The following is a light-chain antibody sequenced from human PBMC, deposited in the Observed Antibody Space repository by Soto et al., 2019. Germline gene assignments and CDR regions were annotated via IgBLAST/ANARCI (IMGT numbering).Light chain of an antibody. CDR3: QAWDSSTVV. V-gene: IGLV3-1*01. CDR2: QDS. CDR1: KLGDKY. Sequence: SYELTQPPSVSVSPGQTASITCSGDKLGDKYACWYQQKPGQSPVLVIYQDSKRPSGIPERFSGSNSGNTATLTISGTRGMDEADYYCQAWDSSTVVFGGGTKLTVL. J-gene: IGLJ2*01.